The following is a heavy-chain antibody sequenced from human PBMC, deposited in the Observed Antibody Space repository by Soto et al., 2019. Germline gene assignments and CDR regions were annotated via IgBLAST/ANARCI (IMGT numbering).Heavy chain of an antibody. CDR3: ARSQGSSTSLEIYYYYYYGMDV. CDR1: GCTFSSYA. J-gene: IGHJ6*02. V-gene: IGHV1-69*01. Sequence: QVQLVQSWAEVKKPGSSVKVSCKASGCTFSSYAISWLRQAPGNWLEWMGGIIPISGTANYAQKFQGRVTITADESTSTAYMELSSLRSEDTAVYYCARSQGSSTSLEIYYYYYYGMDVWGHGNTVTVSS. D-gene: IGHD2-2*01. CDR2: IIPISGTA.